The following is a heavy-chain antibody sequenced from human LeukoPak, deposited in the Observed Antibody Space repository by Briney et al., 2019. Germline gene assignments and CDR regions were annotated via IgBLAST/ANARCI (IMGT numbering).Heavy chain of an antibody. V-gene: IGHV3-23*01. CDR3: ARSWDARLNFDY. Sequence: GGSLRLSCAASGFTFSSYAMSWVRQAPGKGLEWVSAISGSGGSTYYADSVKGRFTISRDNSKNTLYLQMNSLRAEDTAIYYCARSWDARLNFDYWGQGTLVTVSS. CDR1: GFTFSSYA. J-gene: IGHJ4*02. D-gene: IGHD1-26*01. CDR2: ISGSGGST.